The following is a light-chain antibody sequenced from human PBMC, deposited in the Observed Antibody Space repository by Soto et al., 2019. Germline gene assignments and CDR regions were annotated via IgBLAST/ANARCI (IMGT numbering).Light chain of an antibody. CDR2: EVS. CDR3: SSYTSSTNYV. J-gene: IGLJ1*01. CDR1: SIDIAPYNY. V-gene: IGLV2-14*01. Sequence: QSVPTQPASVSVSPEQWLTISCTGTSIDIAPYNYVSWYQQHPGKAPKLIIYEVSYRPSGISNRFSGSKSGNTASLTISGLQAEDEADYYCSSYTSSTNYVFGTGTKVTVL.